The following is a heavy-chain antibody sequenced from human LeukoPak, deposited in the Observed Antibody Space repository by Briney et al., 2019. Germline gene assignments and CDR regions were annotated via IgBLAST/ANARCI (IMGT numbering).Heavy chain of an antibody. J-gene: IGHJ3*02. Sequence: GEPLQISFQGSGCRFISYWIAWVRPMPGKGVEWMGIIYPGDSHTTYSPSFQRQVTVSADKSISTAYLQWSSLKASDTAMYYCARLGGSYPDAFDIWGQGTMVTVSS. V-gene: IGHV5-51*01. CDR1: GCRFISYW. D-gene: IGHD1-26*01. CDR3: ARLGGSYPDAFDI. CDR2: IYPGDSHT.